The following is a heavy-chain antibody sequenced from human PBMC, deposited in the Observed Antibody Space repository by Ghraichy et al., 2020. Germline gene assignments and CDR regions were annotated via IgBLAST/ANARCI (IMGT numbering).Heavy chain of an antibody. D-gene: IGHD6-13*01. CDR2: INHSGST. J-gene: IGHJ5*02. CDR3: ARGLPKATSGRSWFDP. V-gene: IGHV4-34*01. Sequence: SETLSLTCAVYVGSFSGYYWSWIRQPPGKGLEWIGEINHSGSTNYNASLKSRVTISVDTSKNQFSLKLSSVTAADTTVYYCARGLPKATSGRSWFDPWGQGTLVTVSS. CDR1: VGSFSGYY.